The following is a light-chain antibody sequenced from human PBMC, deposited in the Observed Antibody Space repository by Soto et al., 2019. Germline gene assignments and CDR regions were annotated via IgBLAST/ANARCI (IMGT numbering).Light chain of an antibody. CDR3: GTWDSSLSAGVV. CDR2: DNN. J-gene: IGLJ2*01. V-gene: IGLV1-51*01. CDR1: SSNIGNNY. Sequence: QSVLTQPPSVSAAPGQKVTISCSGRSSNIGNNYVSWYQQLPGTAPKLLIYDNNKRPSGIPDRFSGSKSGTSATLGITGLQTWDEADYYCGTWDSSLSAGVVFGGGTKLTVL.